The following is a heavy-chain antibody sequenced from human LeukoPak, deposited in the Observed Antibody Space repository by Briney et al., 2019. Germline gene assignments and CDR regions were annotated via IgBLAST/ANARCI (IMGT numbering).Heavy chain of an antibody. D-gene: IGHD2-2*01. CDR1: GFTFSSYW. CDR3: AREDIVVVPAAIRDYYYYGMDV. Sequence: GGSLRLSCAASGFTFSSYWMSWVRQAPGKGLEWVANIKQDGSEKYYVDSVKGRFTISRDNAKNSLYLQMNSLRAEDTAVYYGAREDIVVVPAAIRDYYYYGMDVWGQGTTVTVSS. J-gene: IGHJ6*02. CDR2: IKQDGSEK. V-gene: IGHV3-7*01.